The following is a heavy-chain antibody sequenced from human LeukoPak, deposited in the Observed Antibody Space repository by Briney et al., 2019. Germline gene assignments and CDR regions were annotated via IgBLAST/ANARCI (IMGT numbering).Heavy chain of an antibody. D-gene: IGHD6-19*01. V-gene: IGHV4-39*07. J-gene: IGHJ5*02. CDR2: INHSGST. CDR3: ARGRRAVAGTGGIGWFDP. CDR1: GGSISSSSYY. Sequence: PSETLSLTCTVSGGSISSSSYYWSWIRQPPGKGLEWIGEINHSGSTNYNPSLKSRVTISVDTSKNQFSLKLSSVTAADTAVYYCARGRRAVAGTGGIGWFDPWGQGTLVTVSS.